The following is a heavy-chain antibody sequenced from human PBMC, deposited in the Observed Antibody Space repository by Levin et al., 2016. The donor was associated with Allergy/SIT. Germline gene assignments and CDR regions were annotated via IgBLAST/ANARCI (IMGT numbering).Heavy chain of an antibody. D-gene: IGHD3-22*01. CDR2: IYWDDDK. J-gene: IGHJ4*02. Sequence: SGPTLVKPTQTLTLTCTFSGFSLSNTGVGVGWIRQPPGKALEWLALIYWDDDKRYSPSLKSRLIVTKDTSKNQVVLTMTNMDPVDTATYYCVYSSSYYYDPEDYSTYYFDSWGQGTLVTVSS. CDR1: GFSLSNTGVG. V-gene: IGHV2-5*02. CDR3: VYSSSYYYDPEDYSTYYFDS.